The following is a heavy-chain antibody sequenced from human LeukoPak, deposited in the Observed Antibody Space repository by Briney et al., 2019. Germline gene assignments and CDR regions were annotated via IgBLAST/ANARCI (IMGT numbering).Heavy chain of an antibody. CDR3: ARGRGKIHYYYGMDV. CDR2: MNPNSGNT. D-gene: IGHD3-16*01. Sequence: GASVKVSCKASGYTFTSYDINWVRQATGQGLEWMGWMNPNSGNTGYAQKFQGRVTMTRNTSISTAYMELSSLRSEDTAAYYCARGRGKIHYYYGMDVWGQGTTVTVSS. CDR1: GYTFTSYD. J-gene: IGHJ6*02. V-gene: IGHV1-8*01.